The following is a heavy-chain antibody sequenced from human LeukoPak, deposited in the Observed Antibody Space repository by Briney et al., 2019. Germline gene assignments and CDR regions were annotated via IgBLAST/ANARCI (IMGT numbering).Heavy chain of an antibody. CDR3: ARDTAGYSSSWSIDY. CDR2: IIPIFGTA. Sequence: ASVKVSCKASGGTFSSCAISWVRQAPGQGLEWMGGIIPIFGTANYAQKFQGRVTITADKSTSTAYMELSSLRSEDTAVYYCARDTAGYSSSWSIDYWGQGTLVTVSS. J-gene: IGHJ4*02. CDR1: GGTFSSCA. V-gene: IGHV1-69*06. D-gene: IGHD6-13*01.